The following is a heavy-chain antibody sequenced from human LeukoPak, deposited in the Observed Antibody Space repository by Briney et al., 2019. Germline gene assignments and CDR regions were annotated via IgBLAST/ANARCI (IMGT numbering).Heavy chain of an antibody. J-gene: IGHJ4*02. CDR2: IYYSGST. V-gene: IGHV4-39*01. CDR1: GGSISSSSYY. Sequence: SETLSLTCTVSGGSISSSSYYWGWIRQPPWKGLEWIGSIYYSGSTYYNPSLKSRVTISVDTSKNQFSLKLSSVTAADTAVYYCARPSKPNKLPYDYWGQGTLVTVSS. CDR3: ARPSKPNKLPYDY. D-gene: IGHD1-26*01.